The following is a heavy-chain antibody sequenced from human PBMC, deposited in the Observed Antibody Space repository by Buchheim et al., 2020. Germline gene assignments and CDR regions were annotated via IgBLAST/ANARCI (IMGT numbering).Heavy chain of an antibody. CDR1: GFTFSSYW. Sequence: EVQLVESGGGLVQPGGSLRLSCAASGFTFSSYWMSWVRQAPGKGLEWVANIKQDGSEKYYVDSVKGRFTISRDNAKNSLYLQMNSLRAEDTAVYYCARVDSNAGGYFDWLDPIIRFDYYYGMDVWGQGTT. J-gene: IGHJ6*02. CDR2: IKQDGSEK. D-gene: IGHD3-9*01. CDR3: ARVDSNAGGYFDWLDPIIRFDYYYGMDV. V-gene: IGHV3-7*01.